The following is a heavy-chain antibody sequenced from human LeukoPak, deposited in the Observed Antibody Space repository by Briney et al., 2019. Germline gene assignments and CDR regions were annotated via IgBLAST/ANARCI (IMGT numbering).Heavy chain of an antibody. V-gene: IGHV3-21*01. CDR1: GFTFSSYS. CDR3: ARVKGYGGNSLPFWFDP. CDR2: ISSSSSYI. Sequence: GGSLRLSCAASGFTFSSYSMNWVRQAPGKGLESVSSISSSSSYIYYADSVKGRFTISRDNAKNSLYLQMNSLRAEDTAVYYCARVKGYGGNSLPFWFDPWGQGTLVTVSS. D-gene: IGHD4-23*01. J-gene: IGHJ5*02.